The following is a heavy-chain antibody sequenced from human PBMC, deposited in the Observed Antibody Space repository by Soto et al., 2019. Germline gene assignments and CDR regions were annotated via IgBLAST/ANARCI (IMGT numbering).Heavy chain of an antibody. D-gene: IGHD3-22*01. J-gene: IGHJ4*02. V-gene: IGHV5-51*01. CDR3: ARHGLLDYDDSSGYSPYPEY. CDR2: IYPGDSDT. CDR1: GYSFTSYW. Sequence: GESLKISCKGSGYSFTSYWIGWVRQMPGKGLEWMGIIYPGDSDTRYSPSFQGQVTISADKSISTAYLQWSSLKASDTAMYYCARHGLLDYDDSSGYSPYPEYWGQGTLVTVSS.